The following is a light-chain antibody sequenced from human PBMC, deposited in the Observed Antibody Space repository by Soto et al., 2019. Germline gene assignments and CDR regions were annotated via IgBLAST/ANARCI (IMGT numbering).Light chain of an antibody. CDR1: SSNIGAGYD. J-gene: IGLJ2*01. CDR3: QSYDSSLTGGL. V-gene: IGLV1-40*01. CDR2: GNT. Sequence: QSVLTQPPSVSGAPGQRVTISCTGSSSNIGAGYDIHWYQQLPGTATKLLIYGNTNRPSGVPDRFSGSKSGTSASLAITGLQAEDEADYYCQSYDSSLTGGLFGGGTKLTVL.